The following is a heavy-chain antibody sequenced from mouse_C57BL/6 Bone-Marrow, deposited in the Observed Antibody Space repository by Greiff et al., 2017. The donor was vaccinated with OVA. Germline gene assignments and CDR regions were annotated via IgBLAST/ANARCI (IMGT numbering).Heavy chain of an antibody. CDR3: ARNYAMDY. J-gene: IGHJ4*01. Sequence: EVQLMESGGGLVKPGGSLKLSCAASGFTFSSYAMSWVRQTPEKRLEWVATISDGGSYTYYPDNVKGRFTISRDNAKNNLYLQMSHLKAEDTAMYYCARNYAMDYWGQGTSVTVSS. CDR2: ISDGGSYT. CDR1: GFTFSSYA. V-gene: IGHV5-4*01.